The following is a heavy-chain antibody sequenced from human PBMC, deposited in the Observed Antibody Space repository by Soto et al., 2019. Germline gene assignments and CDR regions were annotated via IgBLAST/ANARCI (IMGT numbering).Heavy chain of an antibody. CDR1: GNSFSSYW. Sequence: GESLKISCKGFGNSFSSYWISWVRQMPGKGLEWMGRIDTGDSYIDYSPSFQGHVTISADKSTSTAYLHWKSLQASDTAMYFCARQGYARSFDFWGQGTLVTV. J-gene: IGHJ4*02. D-gene: IGHD5-12*01. CDR3: ARQGYARSFDF. CDR2: IDTGDSYI. V-gene: IGHV5-10-1*01.